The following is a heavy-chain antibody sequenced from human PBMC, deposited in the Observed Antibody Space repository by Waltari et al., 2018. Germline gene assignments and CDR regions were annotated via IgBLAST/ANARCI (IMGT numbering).Heavy chain of an antibody. V-gene: IGHV1-69-2*01. D-gene: IGHD2-2*01. J-gene: IGHJ5*02. CDR3: ATLRDIVVVPAAVGSWFDP. Sequence: EVQLVQSGAEVKKPGATVKISCQVSGYTFTDYYMPWVQQAPGKGLEWMGLVDPEDGETIYAEKFQGRVTITADTSTDTAYMELSSLRSEDTAVYYCATLRDIVVVPAAVGSWFDPWGQGTLVTVSS. CDR1: GYTFTDYY. CDR2: VDPEDGET.